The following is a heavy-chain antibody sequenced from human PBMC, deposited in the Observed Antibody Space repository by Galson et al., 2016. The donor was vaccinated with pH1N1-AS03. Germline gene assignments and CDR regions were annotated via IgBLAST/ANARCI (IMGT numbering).Heavy chain of an antibody. V-gene: IGHV3-74*03. J-gene: IGHJ4*02. D-gene: IGHD3-9*01. CDR2: ISPDGTSA. CDR1: GFPFSTYW. Sequence: SLRLSCAASGFPFSTYWMHWVRQVPGKGLAWVSRISPDGTSALYADSVKGRFTIFRDNTQSTLYLQMDSLTAEDTAVYYCAKPRAADWQAFNYWGRGALVTVSS. CDR3: AKPRAADWQAFNY.